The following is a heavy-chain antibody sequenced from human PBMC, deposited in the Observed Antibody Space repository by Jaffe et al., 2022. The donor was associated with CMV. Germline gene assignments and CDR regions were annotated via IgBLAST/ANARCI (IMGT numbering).Heavy chain of an antibody. Sequence: QLQLQESGPGLVKPSETLSLTCTVSGGSISSSSYYWGWIRQPPGKGLEWIGSIYYSGSTYYNPSLKSRVTISVDTSKNQFSLKLSSVTAADTAVYYCARHRTYDYSNYGGWFDPWGQGTLVTVSS. CDR2: IYYSGST. J-gene: IGHJ5*02. CDR3: ARHRTYDYSNYGGWFDP. CDR1: GGSISSSSYY. D-gene: IGHD4-4*01. V-gene: IGHV4-39*01.